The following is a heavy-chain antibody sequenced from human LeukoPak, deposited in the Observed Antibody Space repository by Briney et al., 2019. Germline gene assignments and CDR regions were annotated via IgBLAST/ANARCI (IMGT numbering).Heavy chain of an antibody. CDR1: GGSMSSHY. Sequence: SETLSLTCTVSGGSMSSHYWSWIRQPPGKGLEWIGSIYYSGSTNYNPSLKSRVTISVDTSKNQFSLRLSSVTAADTAVYYCARDHRGYSYGLFDNWGQGTLVTVSS. J-gene: IGHJ4*02. CDR2: IYYSGST. V-gene: IGHV4-59*11. CDR3: ARDHRGYSYGLFDN. D-gene: IGHD5-18*01.